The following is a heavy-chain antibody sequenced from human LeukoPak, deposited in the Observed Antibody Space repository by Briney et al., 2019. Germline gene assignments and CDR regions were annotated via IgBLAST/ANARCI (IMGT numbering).Heavy chain of an antibody. CDR2: INHSGST. V-gene: IGHV4-34*01. CDR3: ARAQYSSSSGIDY. Sequence: SETLSLTCAVHGGSFSGYYWSWIRQPPGKGLEWIGEINHSGSTNYNPSLKSRVTISVDTPKNQFSLKLSSVTAADTAVYYCARAQYSSSSGIDYWGQGTLVTVSS. J-gene: IGHJ4*02. CDR1: GGSFSGYY. D-gene: IGHD6-6*01.